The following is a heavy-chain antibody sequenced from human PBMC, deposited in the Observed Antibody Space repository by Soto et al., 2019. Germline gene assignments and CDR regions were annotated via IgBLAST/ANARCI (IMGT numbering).Heavy chain of an antibody. CDR1: GCSVSSGNFS. CDR2: IFHTGST. CDR3: ARVKVGDLFRFNWFFDL. J-gene: IGHJ2*01. D-gene: IGHD3-3*01. Sequence: TLSLTCTVSGCSVSSGNFSLTWIRQPPGKGLEWIAYIFHTGSTFYNSSLKPRVSISVDRSKKQFSQKLKSVTETDTAVYYCARVKVGDLFRFNWFFDLWGRGTPVTVS. V-gene: IGHV4-30-2*01.